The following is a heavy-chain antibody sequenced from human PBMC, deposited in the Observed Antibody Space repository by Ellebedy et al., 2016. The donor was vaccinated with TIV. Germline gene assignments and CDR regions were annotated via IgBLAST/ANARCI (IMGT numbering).Heavy chain of an antibody. CDR2: LRQDGGQT. Sequence: GESLKISXAASGFTFSASWMSWVRQAPGKGLEWVANLRQDGGQTFSVDSVKGRFTISRDNAKNSLDLQMNSLRAEDTAVYYCARLNWRSGVSGFDIWGQGTMVTVSS. D-gene: IGHD1-1*01. CDR1: GFTFSASW. V-gene: IGHV3-7*01. CDR3: ARLNWRSGVSGFDI. J-gene: IGHJ3*02.